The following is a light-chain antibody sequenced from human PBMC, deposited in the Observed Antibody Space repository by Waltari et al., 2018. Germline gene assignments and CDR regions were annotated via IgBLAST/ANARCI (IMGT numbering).Light chain of an antibody. CDR2: ENT. CDR1: SSNIGSNY. V-gene: IGLV1-51*02. J-gene: IGLJ7*01. CDR3: GTWDSSLSGAV. Sequence: QSVLTQPPSVSAAPGQRVPISCSGGSSNIGSNYVSWYRQFPGTAPNLLIYENTERPSGIPGRFSGSKSGTSATLDITGLQAGDEADYYCGTWDSSLSGAVFGGGTHLTVL.